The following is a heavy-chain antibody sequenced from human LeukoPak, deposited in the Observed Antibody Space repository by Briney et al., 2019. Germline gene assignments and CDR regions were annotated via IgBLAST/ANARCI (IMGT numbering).Heavy chain of an antibody. CDR3: ARDPWGSVTTGDYFDY. V-gene: IGHV3-33*01. J-gene: IGHJ4*02. Sequence: GGSLRLSCAASGFTFSSYGMHWVRQAPGKGLEWVAVIWYDGSNKYYADSVKGRFTISRDNSKNTLYLQMNSLRAEDTAVYYCARDPWGSVTTGDYFDYWGQGTLVTVSS. CDR1: GFTFSSYG. D-gene: IGHD4-11*01. CDR2: IWYDGSNK.